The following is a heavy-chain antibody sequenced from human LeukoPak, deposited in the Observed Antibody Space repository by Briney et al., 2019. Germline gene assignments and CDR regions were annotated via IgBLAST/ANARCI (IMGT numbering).Heavy chain of an antibody. Sequence: GASVKVSCKASGFTFTSYDINWVRQASGQGLEWMGWMNPNNGNTGYAQKFQGRVTMTRDTSISTAYMELRGLRSDDTAVYYCVRDGEGVAISVNYWFDPWGQETLVTVSS. CDR1: GFTFTSYD. J-gene: IGHJ5*02. V-gene: IGHV1-8*01. D-gene: IGHD3-10*01. CDR2: MNPNNGNT. CDR3: VRDGEGVAISVNYWFDP.